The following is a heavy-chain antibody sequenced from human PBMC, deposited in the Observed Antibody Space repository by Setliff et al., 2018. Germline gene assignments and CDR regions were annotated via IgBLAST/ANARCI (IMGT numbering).Heavy chain of an antibody. CDR3: ARAPRLEWILPTFDY. Sequence: AASVKVSCKASGGTFSSYAISWVRQAPGQGLEWMGGIIPGLGILDYAQKFQDRVTITADTSTSTAYMELRSLRSDDTAIYYCARAPRLEWILPTFDYWGQGTPVTVSS. J-gene: IGHJ4*02. CDR1: GGTFSSYA. CDR2: IIPGLGIL. V-gene: IGHV1-69*10. D-gene: IGHD3-3*01.